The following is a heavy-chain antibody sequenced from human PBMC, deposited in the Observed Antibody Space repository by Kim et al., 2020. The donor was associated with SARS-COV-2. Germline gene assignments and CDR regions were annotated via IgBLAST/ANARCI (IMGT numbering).Heavy chain of an antibody. Sequence: ADSVKGRFTISRDNSKNTLYLQMNSLRAEDTAVYYCAKVSEWLVHFSLYWGQGTLVTVSS. D-gene: IGHD6-19*01. J-gene: IGHJ4*02. V-gene: IGHV3-23*01. CDR3: AKVSEWLVHFSLY.